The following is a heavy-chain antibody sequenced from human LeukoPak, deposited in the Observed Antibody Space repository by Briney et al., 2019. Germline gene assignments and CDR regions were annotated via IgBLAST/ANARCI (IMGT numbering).Heavy chain of an antibody. D-gene: IGHD4-23*01. V-gene: IGHV3-7*01. J-gene: IGHJ4*02. CDR2: IKQDGSEK. CDR1: GFSFSTYW. Sequence: GESLRLSCAASGFSFSTYWMSWVRQAPGKGLEWVANIKQDGSEKYYVDSVKGRFTISRDNAKNSLYLQMNSLRAEDTAVYYCARDRATVVTPTDYWGQGTLVTVSS. CDR3: ARDRATVVTPTDY.